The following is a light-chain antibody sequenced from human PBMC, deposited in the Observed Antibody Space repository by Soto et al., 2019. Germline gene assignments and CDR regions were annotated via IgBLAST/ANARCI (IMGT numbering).Light chain of an antibody. CDR2: GVS. V-gene: IGKV3-20*01. Sequence: EIVLAQSPGTLSLSPGESATLSCRASQSVSSSFLAWYQQKAGQAPRLLIYGVSSRATGVPVSFSGSGSGTDFTLTISRLEPEDFAVYYCQQYVSAPITFGQGTRLEIK. J-gene: IGKJ5*01. CDR1: QSVSSSF. CDR3: QQYVSAPIT.